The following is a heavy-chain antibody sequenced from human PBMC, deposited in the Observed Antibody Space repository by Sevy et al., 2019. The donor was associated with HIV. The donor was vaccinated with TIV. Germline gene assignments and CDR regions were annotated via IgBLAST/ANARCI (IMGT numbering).Heavy chain of an antibody. CDR3: ARDWVDYGDYVYYYGMDV. D-gene: IGHD4-17*01. V-gene: IGHV4-31*03. J-gene: IGHJ6*02. CDR2: IYNSGST. CDR1: GGSISSGGYY. Sequence: SETLSLTCTVSGGSISSGGYYWTWIRQHPGKGLEWIGYIYNSGSTYYNPSLKSRVAISVDTSKNQFSLKLSSVTAADTAVYYCARDWVDYGDYVYYYGMDVWGQGTTVTVSS.